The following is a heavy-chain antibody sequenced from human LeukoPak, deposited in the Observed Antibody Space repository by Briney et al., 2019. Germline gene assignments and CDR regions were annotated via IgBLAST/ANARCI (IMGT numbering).Heavy chain of an antibody. CDR3: ARSMVVFPPWFDT. Sequence: SETLSLTCTVSGDSISNSTYYWGWIRQPPGKGLEWIGSIYYSGSTYYNPSLKSRVTISVDTSKNQFSLKLSSVAAADTAVYHCARSMVVFPPWFDTWGQGTLVTVSS. CDR2: IYYSGST. D-gene: IGHD2-15*01. CDR1: GDSISNSTYY. V-gene: IGHV4-39*01. J-gene: IGHJ5*02.